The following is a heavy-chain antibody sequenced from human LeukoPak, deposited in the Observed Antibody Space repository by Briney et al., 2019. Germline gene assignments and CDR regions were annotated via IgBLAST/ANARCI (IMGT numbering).Heavy chain of an antibody. D-gene: IGHD3-22*01. J-gene: IGHJ1*01. CDR3: AREYYYDSSGYTRSEPEYFQH. CDR2: IYTSGST. CDR1: GDSISSGGYY. Sequence: SETLSLTCAVSGDSISSGGYYWAWIRQSPGKGLEWIGRIYTSGSTNYNPSLKSRVTISVDTSKNQFSLKLSSVTAADTAVYYCAREYYYDSSGYTRSEPEYFQHWGQGTLVTVSS. V-gene: IGHV4-61*02.